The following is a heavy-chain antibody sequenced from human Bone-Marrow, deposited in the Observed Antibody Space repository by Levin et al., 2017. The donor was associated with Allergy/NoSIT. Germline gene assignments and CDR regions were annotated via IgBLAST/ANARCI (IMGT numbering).Heavy chain of an antibody. CDR2: INPNSGGS. CDR1: GHTFTDYY. J-gene: IGHJ4*02. V-gene: IGHV1-2*02. D-gene: IGHD1-14*01. Sequence: GESLKISCKASGHTFTDYYIHWVRQAPGQGLEWMAWINPNSGGSHSAQKFQDRVAMTRDTSISTAYMELSGLRSDDTAVYYCASPGMLRGNLFLDYWGQGTLVTVSS. CDR3: ASPGMLRGNLFLDY.